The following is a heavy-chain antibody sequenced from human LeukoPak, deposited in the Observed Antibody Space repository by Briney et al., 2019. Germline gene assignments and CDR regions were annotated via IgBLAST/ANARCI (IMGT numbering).Heavy chain of an antibody. V-gene: IGHV1-18*01. J-gene: IGHJ4*02. Sequence: GASVKVSCEASGYTFTSYGISWVRQAPGQGLEWMGWISAYNGNTNYAQKLQGRVTMTTDTSTSTAYMELRSLRSDDTAVYYCARVAIFIVGAAYYFDYWGQGTLVTVSS. D-gene: IGHD1-26*01. CDR1: GYTFTSYG. CDR2: ISAYNGNT. CDR3: ARVAIFIVGAAYYFDY.